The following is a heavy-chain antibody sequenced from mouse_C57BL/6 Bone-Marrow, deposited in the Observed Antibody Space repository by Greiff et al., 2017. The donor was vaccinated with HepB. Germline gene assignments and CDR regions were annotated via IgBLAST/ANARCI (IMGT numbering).Heavy chain of an antibody. J-gene: IGHJ4*01. CDR1: GYAFSSSW. V-gene: IGHV1-82*01. Sequence: QVQLQQSGPELVKPGASVKISCKASGYAFSSSWMNWVKQRPGKGLEWIGRIYPGDGDTNYNGKFKGKATLTADKSSSTAYMQLSSLTSEDSAVYFVSRYLYYSNYKYYSLDYWGQGTSVTVSS. CDR2: IYPGDGDT. CDR3: SRYLYYSNYKYYSLDY. D-gene: IGHD2-5*01.